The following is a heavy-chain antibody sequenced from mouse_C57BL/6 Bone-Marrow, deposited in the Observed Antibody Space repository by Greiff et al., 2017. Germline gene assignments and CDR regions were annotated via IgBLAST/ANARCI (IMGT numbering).Heavy chain of an antibody. J-gene: IGHJ3*01. V-gene: IGHV3-1*01. CDR3: ARTHYYGSFAY. CDR2: ISYSGST. D-gene: IGHD1-1*01. Sequence: EVKVIESGPGMVKPSQSLSLTCTVTGYSITSGYDWHWIRHFPGNKLEWMGYISYSGSTNYNPSLKSRISITHDTSKNHFFLKLNSVTTEDTATYYCARTHYYGSFAYWGQGTLVTVSA. CDR1: GYSITSGYD.